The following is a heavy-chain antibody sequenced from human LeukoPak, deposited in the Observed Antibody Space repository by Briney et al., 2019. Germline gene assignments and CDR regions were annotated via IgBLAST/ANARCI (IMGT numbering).Heavy chain of an antibody. V-gene: IGHV4-39*07. D-gene: IGHD3-22*01. J-gene: IGHJ4*02. CDR1: GGSVSSSIYY. CDR3: ASDYDSSGYYFI. Sequence: SETLSLTCTVSGGSVSSSIYYWGWIRQPPGKGLEWIGSIYYSGSTNYNPSLKSRVTISVDTPKNQFSLKLSSVTAADTAVYYCASDYDSSGYYFIWGQGTLVTVSS. CDR2: IYYSGST.